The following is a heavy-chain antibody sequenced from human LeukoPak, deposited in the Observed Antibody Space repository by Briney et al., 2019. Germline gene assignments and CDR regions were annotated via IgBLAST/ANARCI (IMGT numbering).Heavy chain of an antibody. V-gene: IGHV3-7*01. D-gene: IGHD6-13*01. J-gene: IGHJ4*02. Sequence: GGSLRLSCAASGFTLNTYWMSWVRQAPGKGLEWVANIKPDGSEIYYVDSVKGRFTISRDNAKNSLYLQMDSLRAEDTAVYYCARDLIAAPNDYWGQGTLVTVSS. CDR1: GFTLNTYW. CDR3: ARDLIAAPNDY. CDR2: IKPDGSEI.